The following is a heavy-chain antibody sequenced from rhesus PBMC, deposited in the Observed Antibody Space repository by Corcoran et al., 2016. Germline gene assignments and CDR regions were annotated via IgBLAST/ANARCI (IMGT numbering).Heavy chain of an antibody. J-gene: IGHJ2*01. D-gene: IGHD3-28*01. CDR1: GGSISSSNW. V-gene: IGHV4-65*01. Sequence: QVQLQESGPGLVKPSETLSLTCAVPGGSISSSNWWSWIRQPPGQGLGWLGYISGSSGSTYYNPSLKSRVTISTDTSKNQFSLKLSSVTAADTAVYYCASPPINYYDSGYYWYFDIWGPGTPITISS. CDR2: ISGSSGST. CDR3: ASPPINYYDSGYYWYFDI.